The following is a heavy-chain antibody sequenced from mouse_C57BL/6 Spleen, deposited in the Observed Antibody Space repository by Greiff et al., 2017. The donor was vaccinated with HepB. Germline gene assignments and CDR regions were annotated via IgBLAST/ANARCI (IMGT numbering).Heavy chain of an antibody. CDR2: ISSGSSTI. D-gene: IGHD2-4*01. CDR1: GFTFSDYG. Sequence: EVMLVESGGGLVKPGGSLKLSCAASGFTFSDYGMHWVRQAPEKGLEWVAYISSGSSTIYYADTVKGRFTISRDNAKNTLFLQMTSLRSEDTAMYYCANSVTDDYDEDYAMDYWGQGTSVTVSS. CDR3: ANSVTDDYDEDYAMDY. J-gene: IGHJ4*01. V-gene: IGHV5-17*01.